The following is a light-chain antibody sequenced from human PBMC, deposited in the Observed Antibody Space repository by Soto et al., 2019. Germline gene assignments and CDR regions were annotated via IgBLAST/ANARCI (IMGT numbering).Light chain of an antibody. V-gene: IGLV2-14*03. CDR3: SSYTSSSTPFV. J-gene: IGLJ1*01. CDR2: DVN. Sequence: QSALTQPASVSGSPGQSITISCTGTSSDVGRYNYVSWYQQHPGKAPKVMIYDVNNRPSGVSNRFSGSKSGNTASLTISGLQAEDEAHYYCSSYTSSSTPFVFGTGTKVPVL. CDR1: SSDVGRYNY.